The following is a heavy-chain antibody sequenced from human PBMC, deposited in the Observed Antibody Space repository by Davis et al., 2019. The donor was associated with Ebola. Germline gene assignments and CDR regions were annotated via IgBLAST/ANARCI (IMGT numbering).Heavy chain of an antibody. CDR2: ILPMLGTA. D-gene: IGHD3-9*01. V-gene: IGHV1-69*06. J-gene: IGHJ4*02. CDR3: ARDTYYNVSTGPRGFDL. CDR1: GGTVDSYN. Sequence: SVKVSCKASGGTVDSYNITWVRQAPGQGLEWMGGILPMLGTAHYSQNFQGRVTITADKTTNTGYMEVTSLRPEDTAVYYCARDTYYNVSTGPRGFDLWGQGTLVTVSS.